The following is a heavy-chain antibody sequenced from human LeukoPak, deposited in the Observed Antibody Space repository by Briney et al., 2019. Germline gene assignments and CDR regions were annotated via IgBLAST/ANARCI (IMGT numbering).Heavy chain of an antibody. J-gene: IGHJ4*02. CDR1: GYTSTNYY. Sequence: GESLQISCKGSGYTSTNYYIGWVRQPPGKGLEWMGIISPGDSDARYSPSFQGQVTISADKSISTAYLRWSSLKASDTAMYYCARRYCSSTSCNPHFCYYWGQGTLVTVSS. CDR2: ISPGDSDA. CDR3: ARRYCSSTSCNPHFCYY. V-gene: IGHV5-51*01. D-gene: IGHD2-2*01.